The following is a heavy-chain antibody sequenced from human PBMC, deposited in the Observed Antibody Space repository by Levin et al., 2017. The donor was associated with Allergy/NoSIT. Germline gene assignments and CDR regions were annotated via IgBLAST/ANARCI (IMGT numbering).Heavy chain of an antibody. J-gene: IGHJ4*02. CDR2: ITDSGRT. CDR3: AKEMTRLIPVFDS. Sequence: PGESLKISCAVSGFTFSSFAMSWVRQAPGKGPEWVSAITDSGRTYYADSVKGRFTVSRDNSKNTLYLQMNSLRTDDTAIYYCAKEMTRLIPVFDSWGQGTLVTVSS. CDR1: GFTFSSFA. D-gene: IGHD2-2*01. V-gene: IGHV3-23*01.